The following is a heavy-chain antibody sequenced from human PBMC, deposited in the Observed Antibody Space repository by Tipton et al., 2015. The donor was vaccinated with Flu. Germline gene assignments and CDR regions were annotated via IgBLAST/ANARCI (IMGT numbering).Heavy chain of an antibody. CDR3: ATDAKGQWSY. CDR1: GFTFSSYW. J-gene: IGHJ4*02. V-gene: IGHV3-74*01. CDR2: INHDATTT. Sequence: SLRLSCATSGFTFSSYWMHWVRQAPGKGLVCVSRINHDATTTTYADSVKGRFTISRDNAQNTLYLQMNSLRTEDTAVYFCATDAKGQWSYWGQGTLVTVSS. D-gene: IGHD6-19*01.